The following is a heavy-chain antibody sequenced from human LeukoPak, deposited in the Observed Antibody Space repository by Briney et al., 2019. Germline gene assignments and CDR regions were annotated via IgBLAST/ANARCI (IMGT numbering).Heavy chain of an antibody. CDR3: ARPAWAGAELPYDY. D-gene: IGHD1-1*01. CDR1: GYTFTSYY. CDR2: IGPHSTFT. Sequence: GASVKVSCKASGYTFTSYYMHWVRQAPGQGLEWMGYIGPHSTFTSSPQEFQGRVTMTRDASMSTAYMELTRLTSDDTAVYYCARPAWAGAELPYDYWGQGTLVTVSS. J-gene: IGHJ4*02. V-gene: IGHV1-2*02.